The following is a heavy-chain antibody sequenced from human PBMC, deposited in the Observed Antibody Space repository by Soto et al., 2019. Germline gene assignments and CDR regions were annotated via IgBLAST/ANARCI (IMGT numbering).Heavy chain of an antibody. Sequence: PGGSLRLSCAASGFTFSSSAMSWVRQAPGKGLEWVSTTTISGTYYTESVKGRFTISRDNSKNTLYLQMNSLRVEDTAVYYCARLTTSWGQGALVTVSS. CDR1: GFTFSSSA. J-gene: IGHJ5*02. CDR2: TTISGT. CDR3: ARLTTS. V-gene: IGHV3-23*01.